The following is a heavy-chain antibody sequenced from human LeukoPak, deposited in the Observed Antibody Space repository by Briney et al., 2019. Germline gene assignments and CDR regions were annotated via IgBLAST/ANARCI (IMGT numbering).Heavy chain of an antibody. D-gene: IGHD5-18*01. Sequence: SETLSHPCTVSGGSISGYYWNWIRQPPGKGLEWIGYIYYSGSTNYNPSLKNRVTISVDTSKNQFSLRLSSVTAADTAVYFCARDSDSYGYYYMDVWGTGNTVPVSS. CDR1: GGSISGYY. CDR3: ARDSDSYGYYYMDV. V-gene: IGHV4-59*01. CDR2: IYYSGST. J-gene: IGHJ6*03.